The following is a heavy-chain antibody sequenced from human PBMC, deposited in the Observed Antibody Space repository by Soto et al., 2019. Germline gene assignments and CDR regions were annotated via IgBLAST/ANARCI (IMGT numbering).Heavy chain of an antibody. Sequence: PSETLSLTCAVYGGSFSGYYWSWIRQPPGKGLEWIGEINHSGSTNYNPSLKSRVTISVDTSKNQFSLKLSSVTAADTAVYYCGRGLRFLEWLFDGMDVWGQGTTVTVSS. J-gene: IGHJ6*02. D-gene: IGHD3-3*01. CDR2: INHSGST. V-gene: IGHV4-34*01. CDR3: GRGLRFLEWLFDGMDV. CDR1: GGSFSGYY.